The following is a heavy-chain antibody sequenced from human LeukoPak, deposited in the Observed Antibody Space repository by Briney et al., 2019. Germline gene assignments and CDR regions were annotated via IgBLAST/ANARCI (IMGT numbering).Heavy chain of an antibody. J-gene: IGHJ6*03. Sequence: GGSLRLSCAASGFTFSSYGMHWVRQAPGKGLEWVAVISCDGSNKYYADSVKGRFTISRDNSKNTLYLQMNSLRAEDTAVYYCAKEFGADSSGWSPYYYYMDVWGKGTTVTVSS. D-gene: IGHD6-19*01. V-gene: IGHV3-30*18. CDR2: ISCDGSNK. CDR1: GFTFSSYG. CDR3: AKEFGADSSGWSPYYYYMDV.